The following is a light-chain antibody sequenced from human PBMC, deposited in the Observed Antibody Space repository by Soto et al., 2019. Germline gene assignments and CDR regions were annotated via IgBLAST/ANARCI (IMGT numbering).Light chain of an antibody. V-gene: IGLV8-61*01. Sequence: QAVVTQEPSFSVSPGGTVTLTCGLTSGSVSTTYYPSWDQQTPGQAPRTLIYSTNIRSSGVTDRFSGSILGNKAALTITGAQADDESDYHCMLYMGGGLVVFGGGTKLTVL. CDR3: MLYMGGGLVV. CDR2: STN. J-gene: IGLJ2*01. CDR1: SGSVSTTYY.